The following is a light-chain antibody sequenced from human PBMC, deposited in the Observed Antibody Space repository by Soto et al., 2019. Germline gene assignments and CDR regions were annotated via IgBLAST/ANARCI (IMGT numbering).Light chain of an antibody. CDR2: EVS. Sequence: QSALTQPASVSGSPGQSITISCTGTSSDIGLYNYVSWYQQHPGKAPKLIIFEVSNRPSGVSNRFSGSKSGNTASLTISGLQAEDKADYYCSSFTGSSTLVFGSGTKVTVL. J-gene: IGLJ1*01. CDR3: SSFTGSSTLV. CDR1: SSDIGLYNY. V-gene: IGLV2-14*01.